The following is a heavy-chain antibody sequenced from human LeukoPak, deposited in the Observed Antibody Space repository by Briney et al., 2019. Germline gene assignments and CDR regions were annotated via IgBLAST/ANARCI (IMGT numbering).Heavy chain of an antibody. CDR1: GGSISSSSYY. V-gene: IGHV4-39*07. Sequence: SETLSLTCTVSGGSISSSSYYWGWIRQPPGKGLEWIGSIYYSGSTYYNPSLKSRVTISVDTSKNQFSLKLSSVTAADTAVYYCASYYDILTGYSGGGSYFDYWGQGTLVTVSS. J-gene: IGHJ4*02. CDR2: IYYSGST. D-gene: IGHD3-9*01. CDR3: ASYYDILTGYSGGGSYFDY.